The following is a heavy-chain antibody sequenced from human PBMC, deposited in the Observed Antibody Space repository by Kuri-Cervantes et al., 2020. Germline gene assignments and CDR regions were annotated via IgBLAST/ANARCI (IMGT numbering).Heavy chain of an antibody. J-gene: IGHJ6*02. CDR2: IYYSGST. Sequence: SETLSLTCTVSGGSISSGDYYWSWIRQPPGKGLEWIGYIYYSGSTYYNPSLKSRVTISVDTSKNQFSLKLSSVTAADTAVYYCATLHDAYSSSWYGYYYYGMDVWGQGTTVTVSS. CDR3: ATLHDAYSSSWYGYYYYGMDV. D-gene: IGHD6-13*01. V-gene: IGHV4-30-4*01. CDR1: GGSISSGDYY.